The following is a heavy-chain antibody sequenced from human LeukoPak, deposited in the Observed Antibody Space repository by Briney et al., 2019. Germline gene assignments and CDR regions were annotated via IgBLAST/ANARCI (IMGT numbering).Heavy chain of an antibody. J-gene: IGHJ4*02. CDR3: ARVVGATPYYFDY. D-gene: IGHD1-26*01. CDR1: GGSISSSSYY. Sequence: PSETLSLTCTVSGGSISSSSYYWGWIRQPPGKGLEWIGSIYYSGSTYYNPSLKSRVTISVDTSKNQFSLKLSSVTAADTAVYYCARVVGATPYYFDYWGQGTLVTVSS. V-gene: IGHV4-39*01. CDR2: IYYSGST.